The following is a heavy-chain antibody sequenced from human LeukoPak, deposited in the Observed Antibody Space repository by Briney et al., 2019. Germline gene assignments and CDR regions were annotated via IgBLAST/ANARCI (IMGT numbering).Heavy chain of an antibody. CDR1: GFTFRFYS. CDR3: APSMVRGIRDY. CDR2: IGSDSGSI. J-gene: IGHJ4*02. D-gene: IGHD3-10*01. V-gene: IGHV3-21*01. Sequence: PGGSLRLSCAASGFTFRFYSMNWVRHAPGRGLEWVSSIGSDSGSIYYADSVKGRFTISRDNAKNSLYLQMNSLRAEDTAVYYCAPSMVRGIRDYWGQGTLVTVSS.